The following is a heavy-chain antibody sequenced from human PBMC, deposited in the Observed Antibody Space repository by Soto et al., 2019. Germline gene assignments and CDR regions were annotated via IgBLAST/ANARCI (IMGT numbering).Heavy chain of an antibody. CDR2: ISGRGDST. J-gene: IGHJ4*02. D-gene: IGHD6-19*01. CDR3: GKDRGGFAGGWEYFDY. Sequence: GGSVRLSXEPSGFSFSSYTMGWVRQAPGKGLEWVSSISGRGDSTYYADSVKGRFTISRDNFENTLYLQMSNLNAEDTAFYYCGKDRGGFAGGWEYFDYWGQGVLVTSPQ. CDR1: GFSFSSYT. V-gene: IGHV3-23*01.